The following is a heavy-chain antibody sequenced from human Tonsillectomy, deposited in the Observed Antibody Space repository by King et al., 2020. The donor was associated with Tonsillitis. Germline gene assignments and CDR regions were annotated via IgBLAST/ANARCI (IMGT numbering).Heavy chain of an antibody. CDR3: AKEIMRAGGLYCYSGMDV. Sequence: VQLVESGGVVVQPGGSLRLSCAASGFTFDDYTMHWVRQAPGKGLEWVSLISWDGGSTYYADSVKGRFTISRDNSKNSLYLQMNSLRTEDTALYYCAKEIMRAGGLYCYSGMDVWGQGTTVTGSS. CDR1: GFTFDDYT. CDR2: ISWDGGST. V-gene: IGHV3-43*01. D-gene: IGHD3-16*01. J-gene: IGHJ6*02.